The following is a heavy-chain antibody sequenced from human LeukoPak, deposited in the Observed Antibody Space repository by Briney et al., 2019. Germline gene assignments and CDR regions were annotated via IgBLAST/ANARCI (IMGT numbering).Heavy chain of an antibody. CDR3: AKDQAAAAPSYYGMDV. CDR2: ISYDGSNK. Sequence: PGGSLRLSCAASGFTFDDYGMHWVRQAPGKGLEWVAVISYDGSNKYYADSVKGRFTISRDNSKNTLCLQMNSLRAEDTAVYYCAKDQAAAAPSYYGMDVWGQGTTVTVSS. CDR1: GFTFDDYG. V-gene: IGHV3-30*18. D-gene: IGHD6-13*01. J-gene: IGHJ6*02.